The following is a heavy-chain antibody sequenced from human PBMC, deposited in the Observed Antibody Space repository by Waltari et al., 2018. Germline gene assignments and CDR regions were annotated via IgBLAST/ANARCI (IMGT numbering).Heavy chain of an antibody. Sequence: QITLKESGPTLVKPTQTLTLTCTFSGFSLSTSGVGVGWLRQPPGKALEWLALIYWNDDKRYSPSLKSRLTITKDTSKNQVVLTMTNMDPVDTATYYCAHSLAEAGTGWFDPWGQGTLVTVSS. CDR2: IYWNDDK. J-gene: IGHJ5*02. CDR3: AHSLAEAGTGWFDP. V-gene: IGHV2-5*01. D-gene: IGHD6-13*01. CDR1: GFSLSTSGVG.